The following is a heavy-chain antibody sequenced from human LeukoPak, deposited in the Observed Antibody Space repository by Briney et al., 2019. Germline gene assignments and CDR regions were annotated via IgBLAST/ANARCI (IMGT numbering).Heavy chain of an antibody. V-gene: IGHV4-39*01. D-gene: IGHD3-9*01. Sequence: SQTLSLTCNVSGGSISSSTYYWGWVRQPPGKGLEWIGNIYYSGSTYYNPSLKSRLTISVDTSQGQFSLRLSSVTAADTGLYYCTRGSYDVLTGYSTLGEYWGQGALVTVSS. J-gene: IGHJ4*02. CDR1: GGSISSSTYY. CDR2: IYYSGST. CDR3: TRGSYDVLTGYSTLGEY.